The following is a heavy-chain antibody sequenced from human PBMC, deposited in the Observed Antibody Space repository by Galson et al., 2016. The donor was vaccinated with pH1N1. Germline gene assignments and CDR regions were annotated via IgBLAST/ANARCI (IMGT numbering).Heavy chain of an antibody. J-gene: IGHJ3*01. V-gene: IGHV2-5*02. CDR2: IYWDDDK. CDR3: AHREVMITNAFDF. Sequence: PALVKPTQTLTLTCTFSGFSISSSGMGVGWIRQPPGKALEWLALIYWDDDKRYSPSLKSRLTITKDTSKNQVILNMTNRDPVDTATYYCAHREVMITNAFDFWGPGTMVTVSS. D-gene: IGHD3-16*01. CDR1: GFSISSSGMG.